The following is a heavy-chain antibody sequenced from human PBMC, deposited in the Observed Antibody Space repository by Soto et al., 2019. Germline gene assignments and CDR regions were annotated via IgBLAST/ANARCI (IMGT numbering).Heavy chain of an antibody. CDR2: ISGSGGST. J-gene: IGHJ6*03. Sequence: GGSLRLSCAASGFTFSSYAMSWVRQAPGKGLEWVSAISGSGGSTYYADSVKGRFTISRDNFKDTLYLQMNSLRAEYTAVYYCAKDPRITIFGVVITYYYYMDVWGKGTTVTVSS. V-gene: IGHV3-23*01. D-gene: IGHD3-3*01. CDR1: GFTFSSYA. CDR3: AKDPRITIFGVVITYYYYMDV.